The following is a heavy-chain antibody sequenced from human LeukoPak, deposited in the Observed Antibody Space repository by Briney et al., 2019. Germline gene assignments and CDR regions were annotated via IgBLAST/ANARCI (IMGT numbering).Heavy chain of an antibody. CDR1: GYTFTSYG. J-gene: IGHJ4*02. CDR3: ARTEETKGRFDY. D-gene: IGHD1-26*01. Sequence: GASVKVSCKASGYTFTSYGISWVRQAPGQGLEWVGYVNAYNGDTNYAQKFQGRVTMTTDPSTTTVYMHLRSLGSEDTAVYYCARTEETKGRFDYWGQGTLVTVSS. CDR2: VNAYNGDT. V-gene: IGHV1-18*01.